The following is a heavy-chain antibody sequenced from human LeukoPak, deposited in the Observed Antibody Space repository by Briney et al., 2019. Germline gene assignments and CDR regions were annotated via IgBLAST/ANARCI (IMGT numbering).Heavy chain of an antibody. CDR1: VYTFTSYY. CDR2: INPHSGGT. CDR3: AKSRRGLAFDT. J-gene: IGHJ3*02. D-gene: IGHD2-2*01. V-gene: IGHV1-2*02. Sequence: GASVKVSCKASVYTFTSYYMHWVRQVPGQGLECMGWINPHSGGTNYAQKFQGRVTMTRDTSISTAYMELSRLRSDDTAVYYCAKSRRGLAFDTWGQGTMVTVSS.